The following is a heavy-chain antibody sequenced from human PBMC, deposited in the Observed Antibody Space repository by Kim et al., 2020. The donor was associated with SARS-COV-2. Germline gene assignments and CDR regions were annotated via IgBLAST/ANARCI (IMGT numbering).Heavy chain of an antibody. CDR3: ARDGAAATDVNFDY. Sequence: ASVKVSCKASGYTFTNYAMHWVRQAPGQRLEWMGWINAGNGNTKLSQKFQGRVTITRDTSARIAYMELSSLRSEDTAVYYCARDGAAATDVNFDYWGQGTLVTVSS. J-gene: IGHJ4*02. D-gene: IGHD2-2*01. CDR2: INAGNGNT. V-gene: IGHV1-3*01. CDR1: GYTFTNYA.